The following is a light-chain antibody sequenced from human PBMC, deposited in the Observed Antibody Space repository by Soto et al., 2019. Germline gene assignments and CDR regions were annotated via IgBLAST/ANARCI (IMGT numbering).Light chain of an antibody. CDR1: QRVTDW. CDR2: DAS. V-gene: IGKV1-5*01. CDR3: QQYYRSCT. J-gene: IGKJ2*02. Sequence: DIQLTQSPSTLSASVGDRVTITCRASQRVTDWLAWYQKKPGKAPKLLIYDASSLETGVPSRFSGSGSGTEFSLTISSLQPDDFATYYCQQYYRSCTFGQGTKVEIK.